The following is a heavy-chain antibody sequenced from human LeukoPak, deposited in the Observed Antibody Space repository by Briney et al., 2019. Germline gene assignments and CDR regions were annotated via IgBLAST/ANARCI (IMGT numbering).Heavy chain of an antibody. J-gene: IGHJ4*02. V-gene: IGHV3-23*01. CDR2: ISGSGGST. Sequence: GGSLRLSCAASGFIFSNYAMGWVRLAPGKGLEWVSAISGSGGSTYYADSVKGRFTISRDNAKNSLYLQMNSLRAEDTAVYYCARGDDYDNSPEYYFDYWGQGTLVTVSS. CDR1: GFIFSNYA. D-gene: IGHD3-22*01. CDR3: ARGDDYDNSPEYYFDY.